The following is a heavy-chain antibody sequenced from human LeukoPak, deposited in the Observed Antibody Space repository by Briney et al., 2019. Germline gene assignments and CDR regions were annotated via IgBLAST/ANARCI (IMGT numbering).Heavy chain of an antibody. Sequence: GGSLRLSCAASGLTFSDYYISWIRQAPGKGLEWVSYISSSGSSIQYADSVKGRFTISRDNAKNSLFLQMNSLRAEDTAVYYCARDGTPYYYYYMDVWGKGTTVAVSS. V-gene: IGHV3-11*04. D-gene: IGHD1-26*01. J-gene: IGHJ6*03. CDR3: ARDGTPYYYYYMDV. CDR2: ISSSGSSI. CDR1: GLTFSDYY.